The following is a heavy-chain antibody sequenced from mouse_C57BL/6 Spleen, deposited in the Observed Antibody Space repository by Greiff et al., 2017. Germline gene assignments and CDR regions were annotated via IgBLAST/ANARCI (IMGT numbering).Heavy chain of an antibody. V-gene: IGHV1-54*01. CDR3: ARGNYYASNAMDY. Sequence: QVQLQQSGAELVRPGTSVKVSCKASGYAFTNYLIQWVKQRPGQGLEWIGVINPGSGGTNYNEKFKGKATLTADKSSCTAYMQLSSLTSADSAVSFCARGNYYASNAMDYWGQGTSVTVSS. D-gene: IGHD1-1*01. CDR2: INPGSGGT. J-gene: IGHJ4*01. CDR1: GYAFTNYL.